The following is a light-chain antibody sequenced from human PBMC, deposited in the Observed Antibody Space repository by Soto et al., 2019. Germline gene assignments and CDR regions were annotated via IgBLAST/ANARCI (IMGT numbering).Light chain of an antibody. CDR1: QSISSW. Sequence: DIHMTQSPSTLSASVGDRVTITCRASQSISSWLAWYQQKPGKAPKLLIYDASSLESGVPSRFSGSGSGTEFTLTISSLQPDDFATDDCQQYNSYPYSFGQGTNLEIK. CDR2: DAS. V-gene: IGKV1-5*01. CDR3: QQYNSYPYS. J-gene: IGKJ2*01.